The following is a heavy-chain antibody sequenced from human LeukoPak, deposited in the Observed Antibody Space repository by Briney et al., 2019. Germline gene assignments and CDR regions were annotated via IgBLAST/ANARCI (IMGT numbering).Heavy chain of an antibody. CDR3: AKGADIVVVPAAYPVDY. CDR2: ISGSGGST. CDR1: GFTFSSYA. Sequence: PGGSLRLSCAASGFTFSSYAMSWVRQAPGKGLEWVSAISGSGGSTYYADAVKGRFNIFRDNCKNTLYLQMSSLRAEDTAVYYCAKGADIVVVPAAYPVDYWGQGTLVTVSS. J-gene: IGHJ4*02. D-gene: IGHD2-2*01. V-gene: IGHV3-23*01.